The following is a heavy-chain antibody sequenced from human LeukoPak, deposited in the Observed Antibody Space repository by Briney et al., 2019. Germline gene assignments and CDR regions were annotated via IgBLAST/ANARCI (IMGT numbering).Heavy chain of an antibody. CDR2: ISSTGGIT. J-gene: IGHJ3*02. V-gene: IGHV3-23*01. D-gene: IGHD3-10*01. CDR1: GFTFRSYA. CDR3: AKGITLVRGVIISDAFDI. Sequence: PGGSLRLSCAASGFTFRSYAMSWVRQAPGKGLEWVSAISSTGGITYYVDSVKGRFTISRDNSKNTLYLQMSSLRVEDTAVYFCAKGITLVRGVIISDAFDIWGQGTLVTVSS.